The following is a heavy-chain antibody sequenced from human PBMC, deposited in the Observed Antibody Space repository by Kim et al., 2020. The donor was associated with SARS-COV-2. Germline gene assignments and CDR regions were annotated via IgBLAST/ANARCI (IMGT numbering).Heavy chain of an antibody. V-gene: IGHV4-31*03. Sequence: SETLSLTCTVSGGSISSGGYYWSWIRQHPGKGLEWIGYIYYSGSTYYNPSLKSRVTISVDTSKNQFSLKLSSVTAADTAVYYCARDYYDSSGYYYFDYWGQGTLVTVSS. J-gene: IGHJ4*02. D-gene: IGHD3-22*01. CDR3: ARDYYDSSGYYYFDY. CDR1: GGSISSGGYY. CDR2: IYYSGST.